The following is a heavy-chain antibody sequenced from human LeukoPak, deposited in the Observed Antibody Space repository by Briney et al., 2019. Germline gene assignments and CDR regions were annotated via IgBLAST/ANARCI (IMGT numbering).Heavy chain of an antibody. Sequence: SVKVSCKASGGTFSSYAISWVRQAPGQGLEWMGGIIPIFGTANYAQKFQGRVTITADKSTSTAYMELRSLRSDDTAVYYCARGHSSGWYGDFDYWGQGTLVTVSS. CDR2: IIPIFGTA. CDR1: GGTFSSYA. V-gene: IGHV1-69*06. CDR3: ARGHSSGWYGDFDY. J-gene: IGHJ4*02. D-gene: IGHD6-19*01.